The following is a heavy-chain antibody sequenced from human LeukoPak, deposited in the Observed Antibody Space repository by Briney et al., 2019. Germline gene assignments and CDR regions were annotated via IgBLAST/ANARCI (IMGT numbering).Heavy chain of an antibody. V-gene: IGHV1-24*01. CDR1: GDTLTELS. CDR3: ATALTRLRYFRFSVDY. J-gene: IGHJ4*02. CDR2: FDPEDGET. Sequence: ALVKVSCKVSGDTLTELSTHWVRQAPGKGLEWMGGFDPEDGETIYAQKFQGRVTMTEDTSTDTAYMELSSLRSEDTAVYYCATALTRLRYFRFSVDYWGQGTLVTVSS. D-gene: IGHD3-9*01.